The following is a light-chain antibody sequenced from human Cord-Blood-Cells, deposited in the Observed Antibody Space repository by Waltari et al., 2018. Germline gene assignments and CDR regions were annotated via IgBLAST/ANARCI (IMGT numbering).Light chain of an antibody. Sequence: QSVLTQPPSASGPPGQRVTISCSGSSSTIGRNYVYWYQQLQGTAPKLLIYRNNQRPSGVPDRFSGSKSGTSASLAISGLRSEDEADYYCAAWDDSLSGRVFGGGTKLTVL. J-gene: IGLJ3*02. CDR1: SSTIGRNY. CDR3: AAWDDSLSGRV. CDR2: RNN. V-gene: IGLV1-47*01.